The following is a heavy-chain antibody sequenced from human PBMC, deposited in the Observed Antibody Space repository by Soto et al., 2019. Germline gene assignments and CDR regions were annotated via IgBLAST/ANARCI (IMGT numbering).Heavy chain of an antibody. V-gene: IGHV1-18*01. CDR2: ISGYNGNT. CDR3: ARDPPPVAVRRVGAFDI. J-gene: IGHJ3*02. Sequence: ASVKVSCKASGYTFTSYGISWVRQAPGQGLEWMGWISGYNGNTNYAQKFQGRVTMTTDTSTGTAYVELRSLRYDDTAVFYCARDPPPVAVRRVGAFDIWGQGTMVTVSS. CDR1: GYTFTSYG. D-gene: IGHD2-15*01.